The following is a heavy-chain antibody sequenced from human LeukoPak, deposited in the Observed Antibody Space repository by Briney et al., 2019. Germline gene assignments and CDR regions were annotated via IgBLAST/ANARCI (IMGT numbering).Heavy chain of an antibody. CDR2: ISAYNGNT. CDR3: AAAIRRLGELSLLPFDY. V-gene: IGHV1-18*01. CDR1: GYTFTSYA. D-gene: IGHD3-16*02. J-gene: IGHJ4*02. Sequence: ASVKVSCKASGYTFTSYAMNWVRQAPGQGLEWMGWISAYNGNTNYAQKLQGRVTMTTDTSTSTAYMELRSLRSDDTAVYYCAAAIRRLGELSLLPFDYWGQGTLVTVSS.